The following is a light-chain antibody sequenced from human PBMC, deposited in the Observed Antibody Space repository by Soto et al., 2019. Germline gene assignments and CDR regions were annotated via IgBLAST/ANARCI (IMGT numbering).Light chain of an antibody. CDR3: QHYNSYSVA. J-gene: IGKJ4*02. CDR1: QTISSW. V-gene: IGKV1-5*03. Sequence: DIQMTQSPSTLTGSVGDRVTITCTASQTISSWLAWYQQKPEKAPKLLIYKASTLKSGVPSRFSGSGSGTEFTLTIRSLQPDDFATYYCQHYNSYSVACGEGTKV. CDR2: KAS.